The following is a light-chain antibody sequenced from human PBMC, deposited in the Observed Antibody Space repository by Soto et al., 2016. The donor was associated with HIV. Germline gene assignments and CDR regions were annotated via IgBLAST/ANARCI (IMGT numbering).Light chain of an antibody. Sequence: DVAMTQSPLSLSVTLGQPASISCRSSQSLVHSDGNTYLNWFHQRPGQSPRRLIYKVSVRDSGVPDRFSGSGSGTDFTLKISSVEAEDVGVYYCMQGTQWPPVTFGGGSKVEDQT. J-gene: IGKJ4*01. CDR2: KVS. V-gene: IGKV2-30*02. CDR3: MQGTQWPPVT. CDR1: QSLVHSDGNTY.